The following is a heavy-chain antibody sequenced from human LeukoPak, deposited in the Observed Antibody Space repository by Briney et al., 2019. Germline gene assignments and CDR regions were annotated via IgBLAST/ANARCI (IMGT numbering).Heavy chain of an antibody. CDR3: ARSYPYYGSGSYYDY. Sequence: SETLSLTCTVSGGSISSYYWSWIRQPAGKGLEWIGRIYTSGSTNYNPSLKSRVTMSVDTSKNQFSLKLSSVTAADTAVYYCARSYPYYGSGSYYDYWGPGTLVTVSS. CDR1: GGSISSYY. V-gene: IGHV4-4*07. D-gene: IGHD3-10*01. J-gene: IGHJ4*02. CDR2: IYTSGST.